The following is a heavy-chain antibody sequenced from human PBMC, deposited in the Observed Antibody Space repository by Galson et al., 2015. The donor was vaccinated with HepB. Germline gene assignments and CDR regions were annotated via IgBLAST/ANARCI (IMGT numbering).Heavy chain of an antibody. CDR1: GYTFTGYY. CDR3: ARDAGYDYVWGSYDAFDI. CDR2: INPNSGGT. V-gene: IGHV1-2*04. Sequence: SVKVSCKASGYTFTGYYMHWVRQAPGQGLEWMGWINPNSGGTNYAQKFQGWVTMTRDTSISTAYMELSRLRSDGTAVYYCARDAGYDYVWGSYDAFDIWGQGTMVTVSS. D-gene: IGHD3-16*01. J-gene: IGHJ3*02.